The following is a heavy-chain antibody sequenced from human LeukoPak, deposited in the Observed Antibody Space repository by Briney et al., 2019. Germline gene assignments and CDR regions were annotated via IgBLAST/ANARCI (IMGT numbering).Heavy chain of an antibody. CDR3: ARTFCSGGNCYSSVFDM. J-gene: IGHJ3*02. CDR1: GYPFSSFS. V-gene: IGHV3-21*05. Sequence: PGGSLRLSCAASGYPFSSFSMNWVRQAPGKGLEWVSYISSSTSYTNYADSVKGRFTISRDNARNSLYLRMNSLRAEDTAVYYCARTFCSGGNCYSSVFDMWGQGTMVTVSS. D-gene: IGHD2-15*01. CDR2: ISSSTSYT.